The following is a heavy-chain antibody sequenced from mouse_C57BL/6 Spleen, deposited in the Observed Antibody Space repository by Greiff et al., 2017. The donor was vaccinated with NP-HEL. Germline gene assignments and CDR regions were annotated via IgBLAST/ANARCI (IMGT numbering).Heavy chain of an antibody. V-gene: IGHV5-12*01. J-gene: IGHJ4*01. CDR2: ISNGGGST. CDR1: GFTFSDYY. Sequence: EVNLVESGGGLVQPGGSLKLSCAASGFTFSDYYMYWVRQTPEKRLEWVAYISNGGGSTYYPDTVKGRFTISRDNAKNTLYLQMSRLKSEDTAMYYCARQTSYAMDYWGQGTSVTVSS. CDR3: ARQTSYAMDY.